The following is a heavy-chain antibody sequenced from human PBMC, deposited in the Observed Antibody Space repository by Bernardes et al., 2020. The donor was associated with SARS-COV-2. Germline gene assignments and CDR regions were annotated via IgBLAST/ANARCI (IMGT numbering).Heavy chain of an antibody. V-gene: IGHV3-23*01. Sequence: GGSLRLSCTTSGVRFSTSAMSWVRQAPGKGLEWVSLINYSGVATLYADSVKGRFTISRDNSKDTLYLQMNSLRAEDTAVYFCVKGSTGYNYDWGQGILVTVSS. CDR2: INYSGVAT. D-gene: IGHD5-18*01. CDR1: GVRFSTSA. J-gene: IGHJ4*02. CDR3: VKGSTGYNYD.